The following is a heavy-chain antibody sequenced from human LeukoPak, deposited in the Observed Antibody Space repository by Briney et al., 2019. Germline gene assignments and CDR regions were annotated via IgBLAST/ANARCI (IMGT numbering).Heavy chain of an antibody. CDR3: AVGVRGVIITLDY. D-gene: IGHD3-10*01. CDR2: MNPNSGNT. Sequence: ASVKVSCKASGYTFTTYDINWVRQATGQGLEWMGWMNPNSGNTGYAQKFQGRVTITRNTSISTAYIELSSLRSEDTAVYYCAVGVRGVIITLDYWGQGTLVTVSS. V-gene: IGHV1-8*03. CDR1: GYTFTTYD. J-gene: IGHJ4*02.